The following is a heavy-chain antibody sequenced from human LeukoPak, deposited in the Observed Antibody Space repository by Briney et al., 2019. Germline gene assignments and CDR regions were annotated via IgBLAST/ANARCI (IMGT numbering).Heavy chain of an antibody. CDR1: GFTVSINY. Sequence: PGGSLRLSCAASGFTVSINYMSWVRQAPGKGLEWVSIIYSGGSTYYADSVKGRFTISRDNSKNTLYLQMNSLRVEDTAVYYCARSPYYYDSSGYHGAFDIWGQGTMVTVSS. V-gene: IGHV3-53*01. CDR2: IYSGGST. CDR3: ARSPYYYDSSGYHGAFDI. J-gene: IGHJ3*02. D-gene: IGHD3-22*01.